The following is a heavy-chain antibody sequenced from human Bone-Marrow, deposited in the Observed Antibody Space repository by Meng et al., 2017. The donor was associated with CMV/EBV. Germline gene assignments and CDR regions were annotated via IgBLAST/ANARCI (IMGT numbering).Heavy chain of an antibody. CDR2: IHPHRGDT. CDR1: GYTFTAHY. V-gene: IGHV1-2*02. CDR3: ARVVSGYLFDY. J-gene: IGHJ4*02. D-gene: IGHD3-22*01. Sequence: ASVKVSCKASGYTFTAHYFHWVRQAPGQGLEWMGWIHPHRGDTNYAQQFQGRVTLTRDTSISTAYMEVSSLRSEDTAVYYCARVVSGYLFDYWGQGTLFTVSS.